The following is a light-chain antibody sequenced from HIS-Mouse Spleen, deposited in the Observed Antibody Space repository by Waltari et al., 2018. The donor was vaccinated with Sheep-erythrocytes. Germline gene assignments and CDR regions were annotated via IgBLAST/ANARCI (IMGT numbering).Light chain of an antibody. V-gene: IGKV4-1*01. Sequence: DIVMTQSPESLAVSLCERAPTNCKSTQSVLYSSNNKNYLAWYQQKPGQPPKLLIYWASTRESGVPDRFSGSGSGTDFTLTISSLQAEDVAVYYCQQYYSTLTFGGGTKVEIK. CDR2: WAS. CDR3: QQYYSTLT. CDR1: QSVLYSSNNKNY. J-gene: IGKJ4*01.